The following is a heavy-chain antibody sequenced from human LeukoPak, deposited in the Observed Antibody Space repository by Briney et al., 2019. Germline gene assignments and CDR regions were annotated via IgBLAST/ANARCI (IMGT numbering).Heavy chain of an antibody. J-gene: IGHJ4*02. V-gene: IGHV4-59*08. CDR2: IYYSGST. CDR3: ARHGSSWSFDY. CDR1: GGSISTYY. D-gene: IGHD6-13*01. Sequence: SETLSLTCTVSGGSISTYYWSWIRQSPGKGLEWIGYIYYSGSTNYNPSLKSRVTISIDTSKNQFSLGLNSVTAADTAVYYCARHGSSWSFDYWGQGILVTVSS.